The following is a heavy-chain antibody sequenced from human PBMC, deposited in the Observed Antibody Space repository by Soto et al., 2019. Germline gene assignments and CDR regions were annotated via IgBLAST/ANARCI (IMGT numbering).Heavy chain of an antibody. CDR3: ARGGNPIDY. CDR2: ISAYNGNT. D-gene: IGHD3-16*01. CDR1: GYTFTNFG. J-gene: IGHJ4*02. Sequence: ASVNVSCKDSGYTFTNFGISWVRQAPGQGLEWMGWISAYNGNTNYAQNFQGRVTMTTDTSTSTAYMELRSLRSDDTAVYYCARGGNPIDYWGQGTLVTVSS. V-gene: IGHV1-18*01.